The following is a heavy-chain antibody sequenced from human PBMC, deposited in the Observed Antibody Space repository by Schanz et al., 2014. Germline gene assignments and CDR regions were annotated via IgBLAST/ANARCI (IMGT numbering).Heavy chain of an antibody. J-gene: IGHJ3*02. V-gene: IGHV4-4*02. CDR3: ARLSRHDEAFDI. Sequence: QLVGSGGGLIQPGGSLRLSCTASGFAFSSYSMNWVRQPPGKGLEWIGEIYHSGSTKHNPSLKSRLIISVDKFKNQFSLKLSSVTAADTAIYYCARLSRHDEAFDIWGQGTMVAVSS. CDR2: IYHSGST. D-gene: IGHD2-2*01. CDR1: GFAFSSYSM.